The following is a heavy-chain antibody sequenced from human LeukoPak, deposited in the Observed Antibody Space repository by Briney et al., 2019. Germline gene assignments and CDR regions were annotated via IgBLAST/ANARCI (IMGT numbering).Heavy chain of an antibody. J-gene: IGHJ4*02. CDR2: IYTSGST. Sequence: SETLSLTCTVSGGSISSGSYYWSWIRQPAGKGLEWIGRIYTSGSTNYNPSLKSRVTISVDTSKNQFSLKLSSVTAADTAVYYCAREEVQFYGGNSRIDYWGQGTLVTVSS. CDR1: GGSISSGSYY. V-gene: IGHV4-61*02. D-gene: IGHD4-23*01. CDR3: AREEVQFYGGNSRIDY.